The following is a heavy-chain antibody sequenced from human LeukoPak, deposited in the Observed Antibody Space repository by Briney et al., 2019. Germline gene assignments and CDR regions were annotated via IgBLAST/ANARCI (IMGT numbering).Heavy chain of an antibody. V-gene: IGHV3-21*06. D-gene: IGHD2-15*01. CDR3: ARDQEPKMRLGYCRGGSCYPDY. CDR2: ISSSSRYI. J-gene: IGHJ4*02. CDR1: GFTFSSYS. Sequence: GGSLRLSCEASGFTFSSYSMNWVRQAPGKGLEWVSAISSSSRYIFYADSVEGRFTISRDNANVLYLQMNSLRAEDTAVYYCARDQEPKMRLGYCRGGSCYPDYWGQGTLVTVSS.